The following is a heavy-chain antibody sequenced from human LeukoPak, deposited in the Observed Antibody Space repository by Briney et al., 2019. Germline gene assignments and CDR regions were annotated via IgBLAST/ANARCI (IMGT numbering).Heavy chain of an antibody. V-gene: IGHV3-30*18. CDR2: ISYDGNSK. D-gene: IGHD2-2*01. CDR3: AKGYCSSTSCYPEAPSDY. CDR1: GFTFGNYG. J-gene: IGHJ4*02. Sequence: GRSLRLSCAASGFTFGNYGMHWVRQAPGKGLQWVAVISYDGNSKYYVDSVKGRFTISRDNSKNTLYLQMNSLRAEDTAVYYCAKGYCSSTSCYPEAPSDYWGQGTLVTVSS.